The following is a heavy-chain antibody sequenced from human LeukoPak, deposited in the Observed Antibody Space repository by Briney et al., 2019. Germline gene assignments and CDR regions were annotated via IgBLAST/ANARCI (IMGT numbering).Heavy chain of an antibody. Sequence: PGGSLRLSCAASGFTFNSYSMNWVRQAPGKGLEWVSFIDTSASYIYYGDPMKGRFTISRDNAENSLYLQMNGLRAEDTAVYYCARGRSITLLRGVAMSDGFDIRGQGAMVTVSS. V-gene: IGHV3-21*01. CDR1: GFTFNSYS. CDR3: ARGRSITLLRGVAMSDGFDI. CDR2: IDTSASYI. D-gene: IGHD3-10*01. J-gene: IGHJ3*02.